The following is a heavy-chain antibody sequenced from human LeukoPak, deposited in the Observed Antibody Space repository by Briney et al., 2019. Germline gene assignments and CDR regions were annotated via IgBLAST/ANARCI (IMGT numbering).Heavy chain of an antibody. CDR2: SYYSGST. CDR3: AREIWRAFDY. J-gene: IGHJ4*02. V-gene: IGHV4-59*08. D-gene: IGHD1-1*01. Sequence: PSETLSLTCTVSGGSITHYYWTWIRQPPGKTLEWIGYSYYSGSTKYNPSLKSRVTISVDTSKNQFSLKLSSVTAADTAVYYCAREIWRAFDYWGQGTLVTVSS. CDR1: GGSITHYY.